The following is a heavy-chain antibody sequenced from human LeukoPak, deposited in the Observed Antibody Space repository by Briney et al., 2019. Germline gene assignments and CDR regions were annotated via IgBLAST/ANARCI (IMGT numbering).Heavy chain of an antibody. J-gene: IGHJ5*02. D-gene: IGHD2-8*02. CDR3: ARDRAFDHTGHPMFNP. V-gene: IGHV1-2*02. Sequence: RQAPGQGLEWVGSLNPTTGHRDYAEKFRGRVTMTADTAINTAYMELSWLTSDDTAVYYCARDRAFDHTGHPMFNPWGQGTLVTVSS. CDR2: LNPTTGHR.